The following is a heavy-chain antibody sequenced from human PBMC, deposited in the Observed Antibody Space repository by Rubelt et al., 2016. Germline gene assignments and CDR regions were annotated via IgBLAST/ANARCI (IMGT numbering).Heavy chain of an antibody. D-gene: IGHD6-13*01. CDR2: INPNSGGT. V-gene: IGHV1-2*04. J-gene: IGHJ3*02. Sequence: QVQLVQSGAEVKKPGASVKVSCKASGYTFTSYYMHWVRQAPGQGLEWMGIINPNSGGTNYAQKVQGWVTMTRDTSISTAYMELSRLRSDDTAVYYCARGSWFRGAFDIWGQGTMVTVSS. CDR1: GYTFTSYY. CDR3: ARGSWFRGAFDI.